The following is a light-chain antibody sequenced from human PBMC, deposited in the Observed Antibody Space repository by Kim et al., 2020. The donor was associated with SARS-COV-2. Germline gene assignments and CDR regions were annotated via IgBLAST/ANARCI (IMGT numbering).Light chain of an antibody. Sequence: SPGESVTLACRASQSVSSSYLVWYQQKPGQAPRLLIYGAVSRATGIPDRFSGSGSGTDFTLTISRLEPEDFAVYYCQHYGSSPWTFGQGTKVDIK. V-gene: IGKV3-20*01. CDR3: QHYGSSPWT. CDR2: GAV. CDR1: QSVSSSY. J-gene: IGKJ1*01.